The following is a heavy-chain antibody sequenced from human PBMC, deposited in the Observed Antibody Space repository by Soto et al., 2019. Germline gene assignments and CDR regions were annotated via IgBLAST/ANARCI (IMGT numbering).Heavy chain of an antibody. CDR3: AKDIAISSGYLITCAFDI. D-gene: IGHD3-22*01. Sequence: GGSLIVSCASSVFTFDDYAMDWVRQAPGKGLDWVSVISLNSGSIGYADSVNGRFTISIDNAKNSLYLQMNSLRAEDTALYYCAKDIAISSGYLITCAFDIWGQGTMVTVSS. CDR2: ISLNSGSI. CDR1: VFTFDDYA. V-gene: IGHV3-9*01. J-gene: IGHJ3*02.